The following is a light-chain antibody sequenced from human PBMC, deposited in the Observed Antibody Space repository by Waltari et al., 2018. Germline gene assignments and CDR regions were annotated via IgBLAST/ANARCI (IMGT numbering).Light chain of an antibody. CDR2: DNR. Sequence: SYVRTQAPSVSVAPGQAARITCEGNEMGRKSVHWYQQKPGHAPLLVVYDNRVRPSGIPDRFSGSNSGNTATLTISGVEAGDEADYYCQVRDSSSDYRVFGGGTKLTVL. CDR3: QVRDSSSDYRV. V-gene: IGLV3-21*02. CDR1: EMGRKS. J-gene: IGLJ3*02.